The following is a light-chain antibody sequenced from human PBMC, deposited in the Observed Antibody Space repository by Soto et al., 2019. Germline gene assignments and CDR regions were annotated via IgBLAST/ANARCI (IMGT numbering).Light chain of an antibody. J-gene: IGKJ1*01. V-gene: IGKV3-15*01. CDR1: QSVSSN. CDR2: GAS. CDR3: QQYHNWTPART. Sequence: EIVMTQSPATLSVSPGERATLSCRASQSVSSNLAWYQQKPGQAPRLLIYGASTRATGIPARFSGSGSGTEFTLTISSLQSEDFAIYICQQYHNWTPARTFGQGTKVEIK.